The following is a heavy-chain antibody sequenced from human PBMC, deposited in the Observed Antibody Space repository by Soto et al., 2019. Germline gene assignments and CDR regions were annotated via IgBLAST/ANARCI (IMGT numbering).Heavy chain of an antibody. Sequence: PGGSLRLSCAASGFTFSSYAMSWVRQAPGKGLEFVSGISGTGASIYYADSVKGRVTISRDNSKNTVNLQMSSLRPEDTAVYYCARARIGAAGTKYYFDYWGRGTLVTVSS. V-gene: IGHV3-23*01. J-gene: IGHJ4*02. CDR2: ISGTGASI. CDR1: GFTFSSYA. CDR3: ARARIGAAGTKYYFDY. D-gene: IGHD6-13*01.